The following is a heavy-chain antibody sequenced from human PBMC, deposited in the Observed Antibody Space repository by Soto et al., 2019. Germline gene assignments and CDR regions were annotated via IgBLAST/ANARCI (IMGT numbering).Heavy chain of an antibody. CDR1: GGTFSSYA. J-gene: IGHJ6*03. D-gene: IGHD6-13*01. Sequence: SVKVSCKASGGTFSSYASSWVRQAPGQGLEWMGGIIPIFGTANYAQKFQGRVTITADKSTSTAYMELSSLRSEDTAVYYCARVGQQQLPDYYYYYMDVWGKGTTVTVSS. CDR3: ARVGQQQLPDYYYYYMDV. V-gene: IGHV1-69*06. CDR2: IIPIFGTA.